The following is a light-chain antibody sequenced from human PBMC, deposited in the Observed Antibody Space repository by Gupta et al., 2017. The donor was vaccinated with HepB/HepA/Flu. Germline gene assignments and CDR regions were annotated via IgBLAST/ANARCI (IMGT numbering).Light chain of an antibody. V-gene: IGLV3-25*03. Sequence: SYELTPPPSVSVSPGQPARSTCTGAALPKQYAYWYQQKPGQAPVLVIYKDIERPSGIPERFSGSSSGTTVTLTISGVQAEDEADYYCQSADSSGTYVVFGGGTKLTVL. CDR1: ALPKQY. CDR3: QSADSSGTYVV. CDR2: KDI. J-gene: IGLJ2*01.